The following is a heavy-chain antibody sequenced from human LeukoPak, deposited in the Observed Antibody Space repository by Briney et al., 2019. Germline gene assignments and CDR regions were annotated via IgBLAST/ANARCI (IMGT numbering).Heavy chain of an antibody. CDR3: ARDRDTAMVFYDAFDI. CDR1: GFTFSSYS. D-gene: IGHD5-18*01. J-gene: IGHJ3*02. Sequence: GGSLRLSCAASGFTFSSYSMNWVRQAPGKGLEWVSYISSSSSTIYYADSVKGRFTISRDNAKNSLYLQMNSLRAEDTAVYYCARDRDTAMVFYDAFDIWGQGTMVTVSS. V-gene: IGHV3-48*04. CDR2: ISSSSSTI.